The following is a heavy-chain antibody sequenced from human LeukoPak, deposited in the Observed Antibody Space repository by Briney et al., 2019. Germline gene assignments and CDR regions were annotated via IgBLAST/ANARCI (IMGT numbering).Heavy chain of an antibody. CDR1: GFTLNNYG. V-gene: IGHV3-30*19. J-gene: IGHJ5*02. CDR2: IAHDGVSK. D-gene: IGHD6-19*01. Sequence: PGGSLRLSCATSGFTLNNYGMHWVRQAPGKGLEWVAIIAHDGVSKYYTDSVKGRFTISRDNSRNTLYLQMDSLRPEDTAVYYCARDWGASGWYNWFDPWGQGTLVTVSS. CDR3: ARDWGASGWYNWFDP.